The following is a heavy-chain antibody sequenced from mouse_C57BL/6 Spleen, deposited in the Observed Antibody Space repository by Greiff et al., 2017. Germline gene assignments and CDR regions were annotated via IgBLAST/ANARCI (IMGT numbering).Heavy chain of an antibody. J-gene: IGHJ3*01. CDR1: GFNIKDDY. V-gene: IGHV14-4*01. CDR2: IDPENGDT. CDR3: TTPIYYGNYEEAY. Sequence: EVHLVESGAELVRPGASVKLSCTASGFNIKDDYMHWVKQRPEQGLEWIGWIDPENGDTEYASKFQGKATITADTSSNTAYLQLSSLTSEDTAVYYCTTPIYYGNYEEAYWGQGTLVTVSA. D-gene: IGHD2-1*01.